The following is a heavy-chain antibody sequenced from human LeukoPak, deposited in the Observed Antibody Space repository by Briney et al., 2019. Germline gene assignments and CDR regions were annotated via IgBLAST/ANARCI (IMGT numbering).Heavy chain of an antibody. V-gene: IGHV4-38-2*02. J-gene: IGHJ4*02. CDR2: IYHSGST. Sequence: SETLSLTCAVSGYSISSGYYWGWIRQPPGKGLEWIGSIYHSGSTYYNPSLKSRVTISVDTSNNQFSLRLSSVTAADTAVYYCGRESSSSSGTFDYWGQGTLVTVSS. CDR3: GRESSSSSGTFDY. CDR1: GYSISSGYY. D-gene: IGHD6-6*01.